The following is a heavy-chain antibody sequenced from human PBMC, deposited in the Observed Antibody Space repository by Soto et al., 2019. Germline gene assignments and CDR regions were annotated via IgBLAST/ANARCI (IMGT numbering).Heavy chain of an antibody. J-gene: IGHJ5*02. V-gene: IGHV4-59*01. CDR3: TIEQSDDNYYAP. Sequence: QPPGKGLEWLGYIYYSGGTNYXXSLKSRVTISLDKSKSQFSLRLISLTAADTAVHHCTIEQSDDNYYAPWGKGTLVPVSS. CDR2: IYYSGGT. D-gene: IGHD3-3*01.